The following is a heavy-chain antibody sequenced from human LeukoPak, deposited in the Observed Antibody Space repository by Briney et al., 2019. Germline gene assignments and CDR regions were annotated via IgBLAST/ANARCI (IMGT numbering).Heavy chain of an antibody. CDR2: IIPIFGTA. Sequence: SVKVSCKASGYTFTSYGISWVRQAPGQGLEWMGGIIPIFGTANYAQKFQGRVTITADESTSTAYMELSSLRSEDTAVYYCAREDYYDSSGYYAYWGQGTLVTVSS. V-gene: IGHV1-69*13. D-gene: IGHD3-22*01. CDR1: GYTFTSYG. CDR3: AREDYYDSSGYYAY. J-gene: IGHJ4*02.